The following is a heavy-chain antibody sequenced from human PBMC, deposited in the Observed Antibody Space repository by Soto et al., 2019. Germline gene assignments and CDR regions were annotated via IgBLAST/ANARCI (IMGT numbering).Heavy chain of an antibody. CDR2: IFYSGST. Sequence: SETLSLTCTVSSGSISSGDYYWSWLRQPPGKGLEWIGYIFYSGSTYYNPSLKSRVTISLDTSKNQFSLKLSSVTAADTAVYYCARGRFGEMHDYWGQGTLVTVSS. J-gene: IGHJ4*02. V-gene: IGHV4-30-4*01. D-gene: IGHD3-10*01. CDR1: SGSISSGDYY. CDR3: ARGRFGEMHDY.